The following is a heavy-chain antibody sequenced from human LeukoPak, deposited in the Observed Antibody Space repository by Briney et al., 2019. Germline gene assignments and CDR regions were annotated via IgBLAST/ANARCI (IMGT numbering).Heavy chain of an antibody. J-gene: IGHJ5*02. CDR1: GFTFSSYG. CDR3: AKVGYYYVSGSYYLGWFDP. CDR2: ISDSGGNT. D-gene: IGHD3-10*01. V-gene: IGHV3-23*01. Sequence: TGGSLRLSCAASGFTFSSYGMSWVRQAPGKGLEWVSAISDSGGNTYYADSVKGRFTISRDNSKNTLYLQMNSLRAEDTAVYYCAKVGYYYVSGSYYLGWFDPWGQGTLVTVSS.